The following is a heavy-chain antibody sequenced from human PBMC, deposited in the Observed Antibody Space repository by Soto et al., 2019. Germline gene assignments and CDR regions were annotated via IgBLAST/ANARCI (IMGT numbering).Heavy chain of an antibody. CDR1: GGSISSSSYY. CDR3: ARQDTVVVPAARGGWLDP. V-gene: IGHV4-39*01. CDR2: IYYSWST. J-gene: IGHJ5*02. Sequence: PSETLSLTCTVSGGSISSSSYYWGWIRHPPGKGLEWIGSIYYSWSTYYNPSLKSRVTISVDTSKNQFSLKLSSVTAADTAVYYGARQDTVVVPAARGGWLDPWGEGTRVTVSS. D-gene: IGHD2-2*01.